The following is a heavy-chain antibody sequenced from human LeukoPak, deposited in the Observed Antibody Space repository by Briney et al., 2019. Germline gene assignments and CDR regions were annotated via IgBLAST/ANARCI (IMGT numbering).Heavy chain of an antibody. J-gene: IGHJ5*02. Sequence: PSQTLSLTCAVSGGSISSDGYSWSWIRQPPGKGLEWIGYIYHSGSTYYNPSLKSRVTISVDRSKNQFSLKLSSVTAADTAVYYCARFIAVAGPRFDPWGQGTLVTVSS. CDR2: IYHSGST. CDR1: GGSISSDGYS. CDR3: ARFIAVAGPRFDP. D-gene: IGHD6-19*01. V-gene: IGHV4-30-2*01.